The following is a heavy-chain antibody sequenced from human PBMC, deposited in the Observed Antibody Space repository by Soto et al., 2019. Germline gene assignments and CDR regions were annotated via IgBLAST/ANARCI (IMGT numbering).Heavy chain of an antibody. CDR1: GGSFSNYN. CDR3: ARDARENWGIDY. D-gene: IGHD3-16*01. CDR2: IIPILGRV. Sequence: QVQLVQSWAEVKKPGSSVKVSCKASGGSFSNYNSNWVRQAPGQGFEWVGNIIPILGRVTYAQRFLGRVTIVADASSGTVYMEIATLRSDDTAVYDCARDARENWGIDYWGQGTLVTVSS. J-gene: IGHJ4*02. V-gene: IGHV1-69*08.